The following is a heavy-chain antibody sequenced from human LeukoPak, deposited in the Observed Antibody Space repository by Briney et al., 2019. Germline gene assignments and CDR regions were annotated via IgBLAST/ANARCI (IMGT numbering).Heavy chain of an antibody. CDR1: GFTFSSYE. Sequence: PGGSLRLSCAASGFTFSSYEMNWVRQVPGKGLEWVSYISSSGSTIYYADSVKGRFTISRDNAKNSLYLQMNSLRAEDTAVYYCARADYYYDSSGYFDAFDIWGQGTMVTVSS. CDR3: ARADYYYDSSGYFDAFDI. V-gene: IGHV3-48*03. CDR2: ISSSGSTI. J-gene: IGHJ3*02. D-gene: IGHD3-22*01.